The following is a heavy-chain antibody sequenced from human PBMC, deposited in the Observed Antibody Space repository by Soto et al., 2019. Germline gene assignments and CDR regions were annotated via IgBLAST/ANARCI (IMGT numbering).Heavy chain of an antibody. J-gene: IGHJ4*02. CDR3: ASGIPGIAVAGTSYYFDY. V-gene: IGHV4-31*03. CDR2: IYYSGST. D-gene: IGHD6-19*01. Sequence: TSETLSLTCTVSGGSISSGGYYWSWIRQHPGKGLEWIGYIYYSGSTYYNPSLKSRVTISVDTSKNQFSLKLSSVTAADTAVYYCASGIPGIAVAGTSYYFDYWGQGTLVTVSS. CDR1: GGSISSGGYY.